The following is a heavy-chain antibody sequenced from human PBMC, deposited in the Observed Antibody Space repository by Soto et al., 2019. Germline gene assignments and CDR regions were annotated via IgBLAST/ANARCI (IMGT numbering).Heavy chain of an antibody. CDR1: GGSINNYW. V-gene: IGHV4-4*07. Sequence: QVQLQESGPGLVKPSETLSLTCTVSGGSINNYWWSWIRQAADKRLEWIGRLHSTGATNYNPSLRSRVTMSVDKSKNQFSLNLASVTAADTAVYYCVRDVPAAGTDWFHPWGQGTLVTVSS. CDR2: LHSTGAT. CDR3: VRDVPAAGTDWFHP. D-gene: IGHD6-13*01. J-gene: IGHJ5*02.